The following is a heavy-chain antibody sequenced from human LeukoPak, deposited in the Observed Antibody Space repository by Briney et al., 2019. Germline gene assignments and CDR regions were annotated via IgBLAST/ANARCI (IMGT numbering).Heavy chain of an antibody. V-gene: IGHV1-3*01. CDR2: INAGNGNT. Sequence: ASVKVSCKASGYTFTSYAMHWVRQAPGQRLEWMGWINAGNGNTKYSQKLQGRVTITRDTSTSTVHMELSGLRSEDTAVYYCARDQEGFDYWGQGTLVTVSS. J-gene: IGHJ4*02. CDR1: GYTFTSYA. CDR3: ARDQEGFDY.